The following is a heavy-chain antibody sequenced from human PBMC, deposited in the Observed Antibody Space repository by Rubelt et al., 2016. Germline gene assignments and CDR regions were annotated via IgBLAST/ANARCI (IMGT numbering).Heavy chain of an antibody. J-gene: IGHJ4*02. CDR3: ASGWFGELLYDY. D-gene: IGHD3-10*01. CDR2: IYYSGST. Sequence: QVQLQESGPGLVKPSETLSLTCTVSGGSISSYYWSWIRQPPGKGLEWIGYIYYSGSTNYNPSLKSRVTISVDTSKNQFSLKLSSVTAADTAVYYCASGWFGELLYDYWGQGTLVTVSS. V-gene: IGHV4-59*01. CDR1: GGSISSYY.